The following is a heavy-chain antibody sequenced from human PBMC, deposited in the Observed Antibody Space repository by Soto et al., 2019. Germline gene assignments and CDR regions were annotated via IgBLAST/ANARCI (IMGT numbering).Heavy chain of an antibody. CDR1: GFTFTSSA. CDR3: AAAHSPISHYDYIWGSYRNYMDV. D-gene: IGHD3-16*01. V-gene: IGHV1-58*02. Sequence: SVKVSCKASGFTFTSSAMQWVRQARGQRLEWIGWIVVGSGNTNYAQKFQERVTITRDMSTSTAYMELSSLRSEDTAVYYCAAAHSPISHYDYIWGSYRNYMDVRGKGTTVTVSS. J-gene: IGHJ6*03. CDR2: IVVGSGNT.